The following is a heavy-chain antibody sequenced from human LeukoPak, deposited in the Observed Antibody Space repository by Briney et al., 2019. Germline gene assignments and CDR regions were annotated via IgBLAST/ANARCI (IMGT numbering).Heavy chain of an antibody. D-gene: IGHD3-22*01. Sequence: GSLRLSCAASGFTFSSYWMHWVRQAPGKGLVWVSRINSDGSSTSYADSVKGRFTISRDNAKNTLYLQMNSLRAEDTAVYYCARDQYYYDSSGNYSSYYFDYWGQGTLVTVSS. CDR1: GFTFSSYW. CDR2: INSDGSST. CDR3: ARDQYYYDSSGNYSSYYFDY. V-gene: IGHV3-74*01. J-gene: IGHJ4*02.